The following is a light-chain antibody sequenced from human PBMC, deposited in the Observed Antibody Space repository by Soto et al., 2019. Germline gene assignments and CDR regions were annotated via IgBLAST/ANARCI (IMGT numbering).Light chain of an antibody. J-gene: IGLJ1*01. CDR3: SSYAGSNIYYD. V-gene: IGLV2-8*01. CDR1: SSDVGDYNY. CDR2: EVI. Sequence: QLVLTQPPSASGSPGQSVTISCTGTSSDVGDYNYVSWYQQHPGKAPTLLIYEVIKRPSGVPDRFSGSKSGNTASLTVSGLQAEDEADYYGSSYAGSNIYYDFGTGPKLTVL.